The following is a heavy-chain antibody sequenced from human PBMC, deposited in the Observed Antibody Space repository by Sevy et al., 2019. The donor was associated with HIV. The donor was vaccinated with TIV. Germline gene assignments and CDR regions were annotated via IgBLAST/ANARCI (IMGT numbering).Heavy chain of an antibody. CDR3: ARQYYYDSSAYYPYYYYYGMDV. D-gene: IGHD3-22*01. CDR1: GGSISSSSYY. Sequence: SETLSLTCTVSGGSISSSSYYWGWIRQPPGKGLEWIGSIYYSGSTYYNPSLKSRVTISVDTSKNQFSLKLSSVTAADTAVYYCARQYYYDSSAYYPYYYYYGMDVWGQGTTVTVSS. V-gene: IGHV4-39*01. CDR2: IYYSGST. J-gene: IGHJ6*02.